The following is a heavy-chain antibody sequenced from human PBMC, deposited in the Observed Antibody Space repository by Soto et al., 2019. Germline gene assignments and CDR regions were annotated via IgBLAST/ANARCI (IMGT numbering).Heavy chain of an antibody. Sequence: GGSLRLSCAASGFTFSSYGMHWVRQAPGKGLEWVAVIWYDGSNKYYADSVKGQFTISRDNSKNTLYLQMNSLRAEDTAVYYCARDLRGPITMIVRTYGMDVWGQGTTVTVSS. CDR2: IWYDGSNK. V-gene: IGHV3-33*01. CDR1: GFTFSSYG. D-gene: IGHD3-22*01. J-gene: IGHJ6*02. CDR3: ARDLRGPITMIVRTYGMDV.